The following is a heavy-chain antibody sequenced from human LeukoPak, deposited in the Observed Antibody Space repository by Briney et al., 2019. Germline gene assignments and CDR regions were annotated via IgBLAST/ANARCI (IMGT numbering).Heavy chain of an antibody. CDR3: ARDRSTYSSSWSDY. D-gene: IGHD6-13*01. Sequence: GGSLRLSCAASGFTVSGNYMSWVRQAPGKGLEWVSVIYSGGSTYYADSVKGRFTISRDNSKNTLYLQMNSLRAEDTAVYYCARDRSTYSSSWSDYWGQGTLVTVSS. J-gene: IGHJ4*02. CDR1: GFTVSGNY. V-gene: IGHV3-66*01. CDR2: IYSGGST.